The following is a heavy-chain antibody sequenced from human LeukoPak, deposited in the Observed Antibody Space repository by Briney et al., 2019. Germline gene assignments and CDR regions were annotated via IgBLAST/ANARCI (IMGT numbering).Heavy chain of an antibody. CDR2: IIPIFGTA. D-gene: IGHD6-13*01. CDR3: ARDAAAATVRD. J-gene: IGHJ4*02. Sequence: ASVKVSCKASGGTFGSYAISWVRQAPGQGLEWMGRIIPIFGTANYAQKFQGRVTITTDESTSTAYMELSSLRSEDKAVYYCARDAAAATVRDWGQGTLVTVSS. CDR1: GGTFGSYA. V-gene: IGHV1-69*05.